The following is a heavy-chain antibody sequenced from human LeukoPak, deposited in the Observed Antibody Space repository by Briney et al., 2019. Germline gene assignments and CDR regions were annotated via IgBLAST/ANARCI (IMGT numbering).Heavy chain of an antibody. CDR1: GGTFSSYA. Sequence: SVKVSCKASGGTFSSYAISWVRQAPGQGLEWMGRIIPILGIANYAQKFQGRVTITADKSTSTAYMELSSLRSEDTAVYYCARGMANYYDTQFDPWGQGTLVTVSS. V-gene: IGHV1-69*04. CDR2: IIPILGIA. CDR3: ARGMANYYDTQFDP. D-gene: IGHD3-22*01. J-gene: IGHJ5*02.